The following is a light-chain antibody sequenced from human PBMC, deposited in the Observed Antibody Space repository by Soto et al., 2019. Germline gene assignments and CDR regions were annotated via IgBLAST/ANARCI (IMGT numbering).Light chain of an antibody. CDR3: SSYTSSSTYV. CDR1: SSDVGSYNR. CDR2: EVS. V-gene: IGLV2-18*02. J-gene: IGLJ1*01. Sequence: QSVLTQPPSVSGSPGQSVTISCTGTSSDVGSYNRVSWYQQTPGTAPKLMIYEVSNRPSGVPDRFSGSKSGNTASLTIPGLQAEDEADYYCSSYTSSSTYVFGTGNKVTVL.